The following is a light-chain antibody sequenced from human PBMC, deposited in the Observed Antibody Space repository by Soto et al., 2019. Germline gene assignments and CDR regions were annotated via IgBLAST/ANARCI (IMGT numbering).Light chain of an antibody. CDR1: QSVSSN. J-gene: IGKJ5*01. Sequence: EIVMTQSPATLSVSPGESASLSCRASQSVSSNLAWYQQKPGQAPRLLIYGASTRATGIPARFSGSGSGTEFTLTISSLQSEDFALYYCQQYHNWPPITFGQGTRLEIK. CDR3: QQYHNWPPIT. V-gene: IGKV3-15*01. CDR2: GAS.